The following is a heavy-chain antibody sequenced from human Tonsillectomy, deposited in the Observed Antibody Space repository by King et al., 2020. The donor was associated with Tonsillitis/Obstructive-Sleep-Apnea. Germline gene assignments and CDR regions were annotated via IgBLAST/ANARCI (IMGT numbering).Heavy chain of an antibody. V-gene: IGHV4-59*01. CDR1: GGSISSYY. CDR3: ARDMVLEAGGDAFDI. J-gene: IGHJ3*02. D-gene: IGHD2-8*01. Sequence: LQLQESGPGLVKPSETLSLTCTVSGGSISSYYWSWIRQPPGKGLEWIGYIYYSESANYNPSLKSRVTISVDTSKNQFSLKLSSVTAADTAVYYCARDMVLEAGGDAFDIWGQGTMVTVSS. CDR2: IYYSESA.